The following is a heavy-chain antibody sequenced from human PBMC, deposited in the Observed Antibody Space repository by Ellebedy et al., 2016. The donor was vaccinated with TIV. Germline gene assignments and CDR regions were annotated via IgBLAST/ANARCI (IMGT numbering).Heavy chain of an antibody. CDR1: GFSFSNFW. V-gene: IGHV3-7*01. Sequence: GESLKISCAAWGFSFSNFWMSWVRQAPGKGLGWVAHITTDGSETYYVDSVKGRFTISRENAKNALFLQMDGLRVDDSAVYYCVGFGVFNLWGQGAPVTVSS. J-gene: IGHJ5*02. CDR2: ITTDGSET. CDR3: VGFGVFNL. D-gene: IGHD3-3*01.